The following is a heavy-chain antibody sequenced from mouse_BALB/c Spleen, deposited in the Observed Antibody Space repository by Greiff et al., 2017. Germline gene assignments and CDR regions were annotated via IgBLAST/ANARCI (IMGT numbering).Heavy chain of an antibody. Sequence: VQLQQSGTVLARPGASVKMSCKASGYTFTSYWMHWVKQRPGQGLEWIGAIYPGNSDTSYNQKFKGKAKLTAVTSTSTAYMELSSLTNEDSAVYYCARGLRTEGYYAMDYWGQGTSVTVSS. V-gene: IGHV1-5*01. CDR3: ARGLRTEGYYAMDY. CDR1: GYTFTSYW. D-gene: IGHD2-4*01. CDR2: IYPGNSDT. J-gene: IGHJ4*01.